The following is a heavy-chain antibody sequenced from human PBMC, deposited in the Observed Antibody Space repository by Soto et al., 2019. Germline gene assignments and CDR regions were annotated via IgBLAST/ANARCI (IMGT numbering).Heavy chain of an antibody. V-gene: IGHV1-18*01. CDR2: ISAYNGNT. CDR3: ARKAPPADY. J-gene: IGHJ4*02. CDR1: GYTFASYA. Sequence: QVQLVQSGAEVKKPGASVKVSCKASGYTFASYAISWVRQAPGQGLEWMGWISAYNGNTNYAQKLQGRVTMTTDTSTRPAYRELRSLRSADTAGYYCARKAPPADYWGQGTLVTVSS.